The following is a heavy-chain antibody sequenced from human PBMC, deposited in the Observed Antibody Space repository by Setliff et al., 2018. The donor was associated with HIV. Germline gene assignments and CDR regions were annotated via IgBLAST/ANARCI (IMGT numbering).Heavy chain of an antibody. V-gene: IGHV4-30-4*08. J-gene: IGHJ4*02. CDR3: TRLGPSDYCGGGNCYYDY. Sequence: SETLSLTCTVSGGSISSGDYFLSWIRQAPGKGLEWIGCIYYSGSAYYNPSLQRRVTISVDTSKNQVSLKLNSMTAADTAVYFCTRLGPSDYCGGGNCYYDYWGQGTLVTVSS. CDR1: GGSISSGDYF. CDR2: IYYSGSA. D-gene: IGHD2-15*01.